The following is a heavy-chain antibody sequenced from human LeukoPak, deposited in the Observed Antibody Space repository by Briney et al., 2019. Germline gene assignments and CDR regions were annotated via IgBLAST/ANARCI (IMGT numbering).Heavy chain of an antibody. CDR2: ISGSGGST. J-gene: IGHJ6*03. Sequence: GGSLRLSCAASGFTFSSYAMSWVRQAPGKGLEWVSAISGSGGSTYYADSVKGRFTISRDNSKNTLYLQMNSLRAEDTAVYYCASHWGYYGSGSYSYFSYYMDVWGKGTTVTVSS. V-gene: IGHV3-23*01. D-gene: IGHD3-10*01. CDR3: ASHWGYYGSGSYSYFSYYMDV. CDR1: GFTFSSYA.